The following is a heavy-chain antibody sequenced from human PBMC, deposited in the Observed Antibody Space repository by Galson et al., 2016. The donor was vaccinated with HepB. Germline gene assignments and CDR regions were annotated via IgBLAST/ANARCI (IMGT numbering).Heavy chain of an antibody. Sequence: KVSCQASGYTFTSYAIHWVRQAPGQRLEWMGWTNNANGNTEYSQSFQGRVTFTRDTSASTAYMELSSLRSEDTAVYYCARDGGSGWSRLWWGQGTLVAVAS. V-gene: IGHV1-3*04. J-gene: IGHJ4*02. CDR2: TNNANGNT. CDR1: GYTFTSYA. D-gene: IGHD6-19*01. CDR3: ARDGGSGWSRLW.